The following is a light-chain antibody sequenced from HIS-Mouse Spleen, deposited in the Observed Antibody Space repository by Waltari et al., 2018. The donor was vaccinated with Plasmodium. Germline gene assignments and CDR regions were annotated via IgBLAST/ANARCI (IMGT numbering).Light chain of an antibody. CDR1: ALPNNY. V-gene: IGLV3-10*01. J-gene: IGLJ3*02. CDR3: YSTDSSGNHRV. Sequence: SYELTQPPSVSVSPGHTARTTCSGDALPNNYAYWYQQKSGQAPVLVIYEDSKRPSGIPERFSGSSSGTMATLTISGAQVEDEADYYCYSTDSSGNHRVFGGGTKLTVL. CDR2: EDS.